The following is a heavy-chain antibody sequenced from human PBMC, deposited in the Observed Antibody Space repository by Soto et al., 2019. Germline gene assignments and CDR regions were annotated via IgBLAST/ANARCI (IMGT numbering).Heavy chain of an antibody. J-gene: IGHJ5*02. CDR3: AIDLWGWCNWFDP. CDR2: ISGSGGST. CDR1: GFTFSSYA. V-gene: IGHV3-23*01. D-gene: IGHD3-16*01. Sequence: EVQLLESGGGLVQPGGSLRLSCAASGFTFSSYAMSWVRQAPGKGLEWVSAISGSGGSTYYADSVKGRFTISRDNSKNTLYLQMNGLRAGDTAVYYCAIDLWGWCNWFDPWGQGTLVTVSS.